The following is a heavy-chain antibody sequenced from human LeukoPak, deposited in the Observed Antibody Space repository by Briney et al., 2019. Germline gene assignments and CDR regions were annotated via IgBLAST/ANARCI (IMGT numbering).Heavy chain of an antibody. CDR2: IHYSGST. CDR3: ARWGHFDXSGYFXVDY. J-gene: IGHJ4*02. Sequence: SETPSLTCSISDGSISSYYWNWIRQSPGKGLEWIGHIHYSGSTHYNPSLQSRVSISIDTSKNHFSLKLRSVTAVDTAVYYCARWGHFDXSGYFXVDYWGXGTLVTVS. D-gene: IGHD3-22*01. CDR1: DGSISSYY. V-gene: IGHV4-59*01.